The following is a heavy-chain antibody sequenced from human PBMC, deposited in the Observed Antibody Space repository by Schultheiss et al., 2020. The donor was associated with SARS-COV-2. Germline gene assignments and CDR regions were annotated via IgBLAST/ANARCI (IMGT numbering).Heavy chain of an antibody. V-gene: IGHV4-31*11. CDR2: IYYSGST. CDR1: GGSISSSNW. J-gene: IGHJ4*02. D-gene: IGHD6-6*01. CDR3: ARVRGSYSSSPGSGVDFDY. Sequence: SETLSLTCAVSGGSISSSNWWSWVRQHPGKGLEWIGYIYYSGSTYYNPSLKSRLSISVDTSKNQFSLKLSSVTAADTAVYYCARVRGSYSSSPGSGVDFDYWGQGTLVTVSS.